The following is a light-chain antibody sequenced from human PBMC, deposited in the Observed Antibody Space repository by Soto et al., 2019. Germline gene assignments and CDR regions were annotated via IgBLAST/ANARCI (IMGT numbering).Light chain of an antibody. CDR3: QQYVSSWT. CDR2: GAS. J-gene: IGKJ1*01. V-gene: IGKV3-20*01. CDR1: QSVSGSY. Sequence: EIVLTQSPGTLSLSPGEGATLSCRASQSVSGSYLAWYQQKPGQAPRLLIYGASSRATGIPDRFSGSGSGTDFTLTISRLEPEDFAVYYCQQYVSSWTFGQGTKVEIK.